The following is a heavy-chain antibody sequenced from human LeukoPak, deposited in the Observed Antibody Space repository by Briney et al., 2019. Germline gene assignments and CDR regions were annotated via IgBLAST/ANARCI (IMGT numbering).Heavy chain of an antibody. CDR3: ARDEVTMVRGLISYYYYMDV. Sequence: SETLSLTCTVSGASISSYYWNWIRQTAEKGLKWIGCVDTIGTTNSNPSLKRRATISLDKSKNQFSLKLNSVTAADTAVYYCARDEVTMVRGLISYYYYMDVWGKGTTVTVSS. J-gene: IGHJ6*03. V-gene: IGHV4-4*07. CDR2: VDTIGTT. CDR1: GASISSYY. D-gene: IGHD3-10*01.